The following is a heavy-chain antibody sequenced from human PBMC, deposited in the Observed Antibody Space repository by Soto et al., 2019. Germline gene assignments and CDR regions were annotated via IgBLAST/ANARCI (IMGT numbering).Heavy chain of an antibody. CDR3: AKGGDYYYGAEYTCDFDP. V-gene: IGHV3-30*18. CDR2: ISYDGSNK. D-gene: IGHD3-10*01. CDR1: GFTFSSYG. Sequence: QVQLVESGGGVVQPGRSLRLSCAASGFTFSSYGMHWVRQAPGKGLEWVAVISYDGSNKYYADSVKGRFTISSDNSKNTLYLQMNSLRAEDTAVYYCAKGGDYYYGAEYTCDFDPWGQGTLVTVSS. J-gene: IGHJ5*02.